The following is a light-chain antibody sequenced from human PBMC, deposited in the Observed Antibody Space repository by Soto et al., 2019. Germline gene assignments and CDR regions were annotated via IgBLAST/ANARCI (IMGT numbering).Light chain of an antibody. CDR1: QSVSSSF. CDR2: GAS. Sequence: EIVLTQSPATLSVSPGERATLSCRASQSVSSSFLAWYQQKPGQPPRLLIYGASSRATGLPERFSGSGCGTDFTLTISRLEPEDFAVYYCQQYDSSPWTFGQGTKVEIK. V-gene: IGKV3-20*01. CDR3: QQYDSSPWT. J-gene: IGKJ1*01.